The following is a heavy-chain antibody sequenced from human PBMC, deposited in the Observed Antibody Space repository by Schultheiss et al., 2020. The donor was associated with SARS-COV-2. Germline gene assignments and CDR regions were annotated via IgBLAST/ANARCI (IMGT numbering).Heavy chain of an antibody. CDR3: AKPRYYDSSAPGG. CDR1: GFTFSNYW. Sequence: GGSLRLSCADSGFTFSNYWMHWVRQAPGKGLEWVSAISGSGGSTYYADSVKGRFTISRHNSKNTLYLQMNSLRVEDTAVYYCAKPRYYDSSAPGGWGQGTLVTVSS. D-gene: IGHD3-22*01. CDR2: ISGSGGST. J-gene: IGHJ4*02. V-gene: IGHV3-23*01.